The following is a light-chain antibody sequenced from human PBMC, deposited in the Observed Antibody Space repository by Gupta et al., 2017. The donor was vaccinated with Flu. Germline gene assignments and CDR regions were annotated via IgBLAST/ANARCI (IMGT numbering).Light chain of an antibody. Sequence: QSVLAQPPSASGPPGQRVTISCSGASSNIGSNAVNWYQQVPGTAPKLPIYGNNQRPSGVPDRFSGSKSGTSASLAISGLQSEDEADYYCAAWDDSLNGHYVFGTGTKVTAL. J-gene: IGLJ1*01. CDR1: SSNIGSNA. CDR2: GNN. CDR3: AAWDDSLNGHYV. V-gene: IGLV1-44*01.